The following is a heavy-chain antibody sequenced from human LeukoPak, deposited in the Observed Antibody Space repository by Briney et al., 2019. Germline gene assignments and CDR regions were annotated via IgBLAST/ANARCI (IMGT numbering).Heavy chain of an antibody. CDR1: GFTFNRYA. CDR3: AGDLNTPGIHWKNYLDY. Sequence: GGSLRLSCVASGFTFNRYAMTWVRQAPGKGLEWVSTISGGGDIIYDADSVKGRFTISRDNSKNTVYLQMNSLRAEDTALYYCAGDLNTPGIHWKNYLDYWGQGTLVTVSS. V-gene: IGHV3-23*01. D-gene: IGHD1-1*01. CDR2: ISGGGDII. J-gene: IGHJ4*02.